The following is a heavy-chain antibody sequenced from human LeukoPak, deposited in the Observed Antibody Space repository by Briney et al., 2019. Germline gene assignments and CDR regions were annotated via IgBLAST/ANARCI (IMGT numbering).Heavy chain of an antibody. D-gene: IGHD6-19*01. Sequence: GGSLRLSCTVSGFTVSSNSMSWVRQAPGKGLEWVSFIYSDNTHYSDSVKGRFTISRDNSKNTLYLQMNSLRAVDTAVYYCARDLGYSSGPNYWGQGTRVTVSS. CDR1: GFTVSSNS. J-gene: IGHJ4*02. CDR2: IYSDNT. CDR3: ARDLGYSSGPNY. V-gene: IGHV3-53*01.